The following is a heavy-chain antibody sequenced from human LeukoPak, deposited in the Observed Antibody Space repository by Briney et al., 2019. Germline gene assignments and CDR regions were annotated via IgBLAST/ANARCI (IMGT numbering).Heavy chain of an antibody. D-gene: IGHD5-18*01. Sequence: ASVKVSCKASGYTFTGSYMHWVRQAPGQGLEWMGWINPNSGGTNYAQKFQGRVTMTRDTSISTAYMELSRLRSDDTAVYYCARDSVDTAMLYYFDYWGQGTLVTVSS. CDR3: ARDSVDTAMLYYFDY. J-gene: IGHJ4*02. V-gene: IGHV1-2*02. CDR2: INPNSGGT. CDR1: GYTFTGSY.